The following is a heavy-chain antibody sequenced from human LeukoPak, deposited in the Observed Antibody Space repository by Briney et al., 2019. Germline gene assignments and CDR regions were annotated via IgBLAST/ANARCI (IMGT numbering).Heavy chain of an antibody. CDR2: ISSSSSYI. CDR3: ARDITMVRGVIDY. CDR1: GFTFSSYS. D-gene: IGHD3-10*01. V-gene: IGHV3-21*01. J-gene: IGHJ4*02. Sequence: GGSLRLSCAASGFTFSSYSMNWVRQAPGKGPEWVSSISSSSSYIYYADSVKGRFTISRDNAKNSLYLQMNSLRAEDTAVYYCARDITMVRGVIDYWGQGTLVTVSS.